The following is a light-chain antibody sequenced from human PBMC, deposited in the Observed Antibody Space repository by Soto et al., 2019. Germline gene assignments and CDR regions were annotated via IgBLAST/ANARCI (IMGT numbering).Light chain of an antibody. CDR1: HGISSW. Sequence: DIQMTQSPSTLSASVGDRVTITCRASHGISSWLAWYQQKPGKAPKLLIYAASSLQSGVPLRFSGSGSGTDFSLTISSLQPEDSATYFCQQVNSFPYTFGQGTKVDIK. V-gene: IGKV1-12*01. CDR2: AAS. CDR3: QQVNSFPYT. J-gene: IGKJ2*01.